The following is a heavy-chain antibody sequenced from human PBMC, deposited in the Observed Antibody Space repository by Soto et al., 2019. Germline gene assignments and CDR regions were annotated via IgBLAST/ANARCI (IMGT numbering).Heavy chain of an antibody. Sequence: QVPLVESGGGVVQPGRSLRLSCAASGFTFSSYGMHWVRQAPGKGLEWVAVIWYDGSNKYYADSVKGRFTISRDNSKNTLYLQMNSLRAEDTAVYYCARERSGGSRNTQSYYYYGMDVWGQGTTVTVSS. J-gene: IGHJ6*02. V-gene: IGHV3-33*01. D-gene: IGHD2-15*01. CDR2: IWYDGSNK. CDR3: ARERSGGSRNTQSYYYYGMDV. CDR1: GFTFSSYG.